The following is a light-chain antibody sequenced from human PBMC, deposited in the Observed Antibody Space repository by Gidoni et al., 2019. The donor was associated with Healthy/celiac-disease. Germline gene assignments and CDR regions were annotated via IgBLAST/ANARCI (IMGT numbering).Light chain of an antibody. CDR1: QSDSSY. CDR2: DAS. J-gene: IGKJ3*01. CDR3: HQRSNWPPPVT. Sequence: EIVLTQSPATVSLSPGERTTLSCRASQSDSSYLAWYQHKPGQAPRLLIYDASNCATGIPARFSFSGSWTDFTLTLTRLEPEAFAFYYCHQRSNWPPPVTFGPGTKVDIK. V-gene: IGKV3-11*01.